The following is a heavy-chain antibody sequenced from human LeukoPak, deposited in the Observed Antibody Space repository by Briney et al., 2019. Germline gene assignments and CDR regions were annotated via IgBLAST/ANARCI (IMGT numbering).Heavy chain of an antibody. CDR2: ITAYNGNR. V-gene: IGHV1-18*01. D-gene: IGHD1-1*01. J-gene: IGHJ4*01. CDR3: ARDNDKVVDH. Sequence: ASVKVSCKPSGYTFSNYGISWVRQAPGQGLEWMGWITAYNGNRLYAQRFQGRITLTTDTSTSTSYMELRSLEYYDTAIYYCARDNDKVVDHWGQGTLVTVSS. CDR1: GYTFSNYG.